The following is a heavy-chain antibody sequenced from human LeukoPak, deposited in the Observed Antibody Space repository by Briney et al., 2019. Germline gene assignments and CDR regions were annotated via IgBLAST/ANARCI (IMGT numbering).Heavy chain of an antibody. CDR2: ISWNSGSI. V-gene: IGHV3-9*01. CDR3: AKARGVAGTALFDY. D-gene: IGHD6-19*01. Sequence: GRSLRLSCAASGFTFDDYAMHWVRQAPGKGLEWVSGISWNSGSIGYADSVKGRFTISRDNAKNSLYLQMNSLRAEDTALYYCAKARGVAGTALFDYWGQGTLVTVSS. CDR1: GFTFDDYA. J-gene: IGHJ4*02.